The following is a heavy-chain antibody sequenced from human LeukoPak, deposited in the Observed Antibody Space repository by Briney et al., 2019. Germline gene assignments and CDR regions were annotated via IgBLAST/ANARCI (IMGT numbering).Heavy chain of an antibody. CDR1: GGSISSGDYY. Sequence: SETLSLTCTVSGGSISSGDYYWSWIRQPPGKGLEWIGYIYYSGSTYYNPSLKSRVTISVDTSKNQFSLKLSSVTAADTAVYYCARTRNGVEWLRTPGGNWFDPWGQGTLVTVSS. D-gene: IGHD5-12*01. V-gene: IGHV4-30-4*08. CDR3: ARTRNGVEWLRTPGGNWFDP. J-gene: IGHJ5*02. CDR2: IYYSGST.